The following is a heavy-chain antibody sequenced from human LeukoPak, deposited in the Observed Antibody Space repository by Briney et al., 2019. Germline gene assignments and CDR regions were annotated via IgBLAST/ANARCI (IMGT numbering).Heavy chain of an antibody. CDR1: GGSISSYY. J-gene: IGHJ4*02. CDR3: AKSFSETERATITAY. D-gene: IGHD5-24*01. CDR2: IYTSGST. Sequence: SETLSLTCTVPGGSISSYYWSWIRQPAGKGLEWIGRIYTSGSTNYDPSLKSRVTMSVDTSKNQLSLKLSSVTAADTAVYYCAKSFSETERATITAYWGQGTLVTVSS. V-gene: IGHV4-4*07.